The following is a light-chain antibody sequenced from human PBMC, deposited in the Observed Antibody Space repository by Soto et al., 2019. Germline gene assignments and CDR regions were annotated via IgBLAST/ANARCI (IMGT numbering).Light chain of an antibody. V-gene: IGKV3-15*01. Sequence: ILMTHSHATLSLSPGETATLSFTASQSVSSNLAWYQQNPGQAPRLLIYGASTRATGIPARFSGSGSGTEFTLTISSLQSEDFAVYYCQQYNNWPPITFGQGTRLEIK. CDR3: QQYNNWPPIT. CDR1: QSVSSN. J-gene: IGKJ5*01. CDR2: GAS.